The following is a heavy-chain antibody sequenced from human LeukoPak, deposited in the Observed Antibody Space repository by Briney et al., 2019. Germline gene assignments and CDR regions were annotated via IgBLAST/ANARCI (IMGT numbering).Heavy chain of an antibody. J-gene: IGHJ3*02. CDR2: ISGSGGST. CDR1: GFTFSSYA. V-gene: IGHV3-23*01. CDR3: ATERFERDFWSGHHHWPAFDI. Sequence: GGSLRLSCAASGFTFSSYAMSWVRQAPGKGLEWVSAISGSGGSTYYADSVKGRFTISRDNSKNTLYLQMNSLRAEDTAVYYCATERFERDFWSGHHHWPAFDIWGQGTMVTVSS. D-gene: IGHD3-3*01.